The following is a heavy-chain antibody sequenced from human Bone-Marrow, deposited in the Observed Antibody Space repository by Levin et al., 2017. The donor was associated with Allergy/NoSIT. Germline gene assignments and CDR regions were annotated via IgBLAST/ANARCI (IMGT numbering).Heavy chain of an antibody. CDR2: INPNGGGT. CDR3: ARDKGSVSYGDFDY. J-gene: IGHJ4*02. D-gene: IGHD3-10*01. V-gene: IGHV1-2*02. CDR1: GYIFNGYY. Sequence: GASVKVSCKASGYIFNGYYIHWVRQVPGQGLEWMGWINPNGGGTNYAQTFQGRVSMTRDTSVNIAYMELTSLRSDDTAVYYCARDKGSVSYGDFDYWGQGTLVTVSS.